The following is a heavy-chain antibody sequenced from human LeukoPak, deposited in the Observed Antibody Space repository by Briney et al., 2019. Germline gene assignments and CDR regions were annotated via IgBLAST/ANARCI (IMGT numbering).Heavy chain of an antibody. CDR3: ARETTYYYGSGSYYNVRFDY. D-gene: IGHD3-10*01. CDR2: IYTSGST. V-gene: IGHV4-39*07. Sequence: SETLSLTCTVSGGSISSSSYYWGWIRQPPGKGLEWIGRIYTSGSTNYNPSLKSRVTMSVGTSKNQFSLKLSSVTAADTAVYYCARETTYYYGSGSYYNVRFDYWGQGTLVTVSS. CDR1: GGSISSSSYY. J-gene: IGHJ4*02.